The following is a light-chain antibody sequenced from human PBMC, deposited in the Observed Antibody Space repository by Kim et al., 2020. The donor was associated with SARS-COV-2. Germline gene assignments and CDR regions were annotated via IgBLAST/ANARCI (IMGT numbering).Light chain of an antibody. CDR1: QHIRTF. CDR2: DAS. J-gene: IGKJ4*01. Sequence: SVSPGETATLSCRASQHIRTFLACYQHKPGQAPTLLISDASTRATGISVRFSGSGSGTDFTLSITSLQSEDSAVYYCQQYNNWPLTFGGGTKVDIK. CDR3: QQYNNWPLT. V-gene: IGKV3-15*01.